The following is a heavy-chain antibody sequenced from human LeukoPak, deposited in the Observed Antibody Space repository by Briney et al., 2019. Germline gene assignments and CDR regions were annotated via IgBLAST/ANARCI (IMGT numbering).Heavy chain of an antibody. CDR2: VSYSGTT. CDR3: ARGVELNYYDSSGYYYDY. J-gene: IGHJ4*02. Sequence: SETLSLTCTVSGGSISSYCWSWIRQPPGKGLEWIGYVSYSGTTNYNPSHKSRVTISVDTSKNQFSLELTSVTAADTAVYYCARGVELNYYDSSGYYYDYWGQGTLVTVSS. CDR1: GGSISSYC. V-gene: IGHV4-59*12. D-gene: IGHD3-22*01.